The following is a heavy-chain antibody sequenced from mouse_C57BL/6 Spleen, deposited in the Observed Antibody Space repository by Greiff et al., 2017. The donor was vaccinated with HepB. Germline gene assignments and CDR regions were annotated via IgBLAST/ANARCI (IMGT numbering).Heavy chain of an antibody. J-gene: IGHJ2*01. V-gene: IGHV1-69*01. D-gene: IGHD2-10*01. CDR2: IDPSDSYT. CDR1: GYTFTSYW. Sequence: QVQLQQPGAELVMPGASVKLSCKASGYTFTSYWMHWVKQRPGQGLEWIGDIDPSDSYTNYNQKFKGKSTLTVDKSTSTAYMQLSSPTSEDSAVYDWARAYYGNAYFDYWGQGTTLTVSS. CDR3: ARAYYGNAYFDY.